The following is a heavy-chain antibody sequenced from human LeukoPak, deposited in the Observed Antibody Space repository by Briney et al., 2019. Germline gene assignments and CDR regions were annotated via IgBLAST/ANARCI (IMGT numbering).Heavy chain of an antibody. Sequence: GGSLRLSCAASGFTFSSYGMHWVRQAPGKGLEWAAVIWYDGSNKYYADSVKGRFTISRDNSKNTLYLQMNSLRAEDTAVYYCAREGQIKNRYYGMDVWGQGTTVTVSS. CDR2: IWYDGSNK. CDR1: GFTFSSYG. J-gene: IGHJ6*02. V-gene: IGHV3-33*01. D-gene: IGHD2/OR15-2a*01. CDR3: AREGQIKNRYYGMDV.